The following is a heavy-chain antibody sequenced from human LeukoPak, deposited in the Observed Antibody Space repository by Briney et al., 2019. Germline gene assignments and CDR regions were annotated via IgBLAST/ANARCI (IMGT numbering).Heavy chain of an antibody. D-gene: IGHD2-15*01. CDR3: AGGAGWLADY. CDR2: IKQDGSEE. CDR1: GFTFSPYW. Sequence: PGGSLRLSCAASGFTFSPYWMNWFRQAPGKGLEWVAIIKQDGSEELYDSSVEGRFTISRDSGKDSLYLQMNSLRAEDTAVYYCAGGAGWLADYWGQGTLVTVSS. J-gene: IGHJ4*02. V-gene: IGHV3-7*01.